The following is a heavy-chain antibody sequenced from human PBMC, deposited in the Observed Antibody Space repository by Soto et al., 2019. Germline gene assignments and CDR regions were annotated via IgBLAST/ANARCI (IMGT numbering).Heavy chain of an antibody. CDR2: ISRGSSDI. CDR1: GFSFSSFT. J-gene: IGHJ5*02. D-gene: IGHD5-18*01. CDR3: ARSNSYGSDWLEP. Sequence: DVQLVESGGGVPKPGGSVRLSCAASGFSFSSFTLNRVRQGPGQGLAWVSSISRGSSDIYYADSLKGQFTISRDNAKISLYLEMNSLRAEDPAVYYCARSNSYGSDWLEPWGQGTLVTVSS. V-gene: IGHV3-21*01.